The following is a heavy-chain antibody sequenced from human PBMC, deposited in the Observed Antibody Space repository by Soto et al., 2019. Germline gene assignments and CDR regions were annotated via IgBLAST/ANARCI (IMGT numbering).Heavy chain of an antibody. CDR2: ISGSGGST. J-gene: IGHJ4*02. Sequence: GGSLRLSCAASGFTFSNYAVTRGRPAPGKGLEWVSTISGSGGSTYYADSVKGRFTISRDNSKNTLYLQMNSLRAEDTAVYYCAKDQGSSWYEIDYWGQGTLVTVSS. D-gene: IGHD6-13*01. V-gene: IGHV3-23*01. CDR1: GFTFSNYA. CDR3: AKDQGSSWYEIDY.